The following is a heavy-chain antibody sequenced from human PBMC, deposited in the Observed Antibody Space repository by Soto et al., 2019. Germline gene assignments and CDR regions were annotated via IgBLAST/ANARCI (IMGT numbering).Heavy chain of an antibody. J-gene: IGHJ6*02. CDR1: GGSISSGDYY. V-gene: IGHV4-30-4*01. D-gene: IGHD1-26*01. CDR3: ARSQRPGGYYYYYYGMDV. Sequence: PSETLSLTCTVSGGSISSGDYYWSWIRQPPGKGLEWIGYIYYSGSTYYNPSLKSRVTISVDTSKNQFSLKLSSVTAADTAVYYCARSQRPGGYYYYYYGMDVWGQGTTVTVS. CDR2: IYYSGST.